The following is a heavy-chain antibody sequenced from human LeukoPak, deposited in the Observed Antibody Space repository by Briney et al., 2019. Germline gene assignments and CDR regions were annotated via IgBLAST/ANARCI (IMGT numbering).Heavy chain of an antibody. CDR2: IWYDGSNK. J-gene: IGHJ3*02. D-gene: IGHD2-2*01. Sequence: GGSLRLSCAASGFTFSSYGMHWVRQAPGKGLEWVAVIWYDGSNKYYADSVKGRFTISRDNSKNTLYLQMNSLRAEDTAVYYCARDADEYCSSTTCRGGSFDIWGQGTMVTVSS. CDR3: ARDADEYCSSTTCRGGSFDI. V-gene: IGHV3-33*01. CDR1: GFTFSSYG.